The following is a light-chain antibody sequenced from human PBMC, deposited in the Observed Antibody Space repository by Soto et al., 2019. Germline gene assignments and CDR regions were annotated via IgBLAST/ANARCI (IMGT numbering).Light chain of an antibody. J-gene: IGLJ1*01. CDR3: AAWDDSLNGPV. CDR1: SSNIGTNT. V-gene: IGLV1-44*01. Sequence: QSALTQPPSASGTPGQRVTISCSGSSSNIGTNTVAWYQQLPRMAPKLLIYSDNQRPSGVPDRFSGSKSGTSASLAISGLQSEDEADYYCAAWDDSLNGPVFGTGTKVTVL. CDR2: SDN.